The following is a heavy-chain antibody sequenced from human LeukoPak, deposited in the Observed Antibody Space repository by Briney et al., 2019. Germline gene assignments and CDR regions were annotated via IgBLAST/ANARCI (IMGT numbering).Heavy chain of an antibody. CDR1: GFSLSTSGVG. CDR3: ARSGQTVFPNYYDAPNPFDI. D-gene: IGHD3-22*01. CDR2: IYWDDDK. Sequence: SGPTLVKPTQTLTLTCTFSGFSLSTSGVGVGWIRQPPGKALEWLALIYWDDDKRYSPSLKSRLTITKDTSKNQVVLTMTNMDPVDTATYYCARSGQTVFPNYYDAPNPFDIWGQGTMVTVSS. J-gene: IGHJ3*02. V-gene: IGHV2-5*02.